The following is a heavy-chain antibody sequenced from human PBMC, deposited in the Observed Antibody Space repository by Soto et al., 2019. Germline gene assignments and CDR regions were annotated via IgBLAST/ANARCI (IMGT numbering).Heavy chain of an antibody. Sequence: GGSLRLSCGASGLTFSNYAMSWVRQAPGKGLEWVSGISGSGGSTYYAESAKGRFTISRDNSKNTLYLQMNSLRAEDTAVYYCANRKYYASGSYYYYYFDFWGQGALVTVSS. CDR2: ISGSGGST. D-gene: IGHD3-10*01. CDR3: ANRKYYASGSYYYYYFDF. V-gene: IGHV3-23*01. CDR1: GLTFSNYA. J-gene: IGHJ4*02.